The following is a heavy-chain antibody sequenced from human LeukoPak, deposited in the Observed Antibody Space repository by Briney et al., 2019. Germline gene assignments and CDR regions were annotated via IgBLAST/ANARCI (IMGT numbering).Heavy chain of an antibody. Sequence: GGSLRLSCEASGFTFSTYWMSWVRQAPGKGLEWVANIKQDESEKYYVDSVKGRFTISRDNAKNSLYLQMNSLRAEDTAVYYCAKSFGPVIAAAGTGADWGQGTLVTVSS. V-gene: IGHV3-7*01. CDR1: GFTFSTYW. CDR2: IKQDESEK. CDR3: AKSFGPVIAAAGTGAD. D-gene: IGHD6-13*01. J-gene: IGHJ4*02.